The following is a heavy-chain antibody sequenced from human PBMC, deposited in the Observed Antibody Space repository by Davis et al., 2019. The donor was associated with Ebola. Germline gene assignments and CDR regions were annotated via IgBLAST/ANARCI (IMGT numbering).Heavy chain of an antibody. V-gene: IGHV3-21*01. CDR1: GFTFSSYW. Sequence: GGSLRLSCAASGFTFSSYWMHWVRQAPGKGLEWVSSISSSSSYIYYADSMKGRFTISRDNAKNSLYLQMNSLRAEDTAVYYCATGVDIQFDYWGQGTLVTVSS. CDR3: ATGVDIQFDY. J-gene: IGHJ4*02. CDR2: ISSSSSYI. D-gene: IGHD5-12*01.